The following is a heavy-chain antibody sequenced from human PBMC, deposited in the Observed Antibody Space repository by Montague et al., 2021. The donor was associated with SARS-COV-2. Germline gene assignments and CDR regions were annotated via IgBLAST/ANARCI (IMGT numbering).Heavy chain of an antibody. CDR3: ARLARGEYYDFWSGYNEYPNYYSGMDV. V-gene: IGHV4-59*08. CDR2: IYYSGST. D-gene: IGHD3-3*01. Sequence: SETLSLTSTVAGGSISSYYWSWIRQPPGKGLEWIGYIYYSGSTNYNPSLKSRVTISVDTSKNQFSLKLSSVTAADTAVYYCARLARGEYYDFWSGYNEYPNYYSGMDVWGQGTTVPVTS. J-gene: IGHJ6*02. CDR1: GGSISSYY.